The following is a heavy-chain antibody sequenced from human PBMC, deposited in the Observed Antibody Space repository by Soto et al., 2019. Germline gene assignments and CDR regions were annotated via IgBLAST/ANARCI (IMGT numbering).Heavy chain of an antibody. V-gene: IGHV5-51*01. CDR2: IYPGDSDT. Sequence: GESLKISCKGSGYSFTRYWIGGVREMPGKGLEWMGIIYPGDSDTRYSPSFQGQVTISADKSISTAYLQWSSLKASDTAMYYCAAAPYYDFWSGRPRWFDPWGQGTLVTVSS. J-gene: IGHJ5*02. D-gene: IGHD3-3*01. CDR1: GYSFTRYW. CDR3: AAAPYYDFWSGRPRWFDP.